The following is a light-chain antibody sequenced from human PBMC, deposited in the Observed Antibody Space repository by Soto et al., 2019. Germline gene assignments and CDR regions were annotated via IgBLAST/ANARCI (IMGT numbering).Light chain of an antibody. J-gene: IGKJ1*01. Sequence: EIVLTQSPGTLSLSPGERATLSCRASQSVRRYFAWYQQKPGQAPRLLIYDASNRAAGIPERFSGRGGGTDFTLTISRLEPEEFAVYYCQQYGSSGTVGQGTKGDI. CDR2: DAS. CDR3: QQYGSSGT. V-gene: IGKV3-20*01. CDR1: QSVRRY.